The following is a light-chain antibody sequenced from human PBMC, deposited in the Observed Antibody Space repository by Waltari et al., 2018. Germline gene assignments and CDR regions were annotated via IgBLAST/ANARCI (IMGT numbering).Light chain of an antibody. CDR2: EVS. CDR3: CSYAGSRTYV. CDR1: SSDVGNFNL. Sequence: QSALTQPASVSGSPGQSITLSCTGTSSDVGNFNLVSWYQQHPGKVPKLIIYEVSTRPSGVSNHFSGSKSGNTASLTISGLRAEDEADYYCCSYAGSRTYVFGTGTKVTVL. V-gene: IGLV2-23*02. J-gene: IGLJ1*01.